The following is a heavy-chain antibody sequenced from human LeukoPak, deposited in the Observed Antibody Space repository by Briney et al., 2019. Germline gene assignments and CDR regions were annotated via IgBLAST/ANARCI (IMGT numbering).Heavy chain of an antibody. D-gene: IGHD1-7*01. CDR3: ARELELEGPMPR. CDR2: ISSSSSYI. CDR1: GFTFSSYA. Sequence: PGGSLRLSCAASGFTFSSYAMSWVRQAPGKGLEWVSSISSSSSYIYYADSVKGRFTISRDNAKNSLYLQMNSLRAEDTAVYYCARELELEGPMPRWGQGTLVTVSS. J-gene: IGHJ4*02. V-gene: IGHV3-21*01.